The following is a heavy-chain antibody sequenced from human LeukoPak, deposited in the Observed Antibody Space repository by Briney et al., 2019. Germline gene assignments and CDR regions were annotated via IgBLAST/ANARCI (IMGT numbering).Heavy chain of an antibody. CDR2: ISSSSSYI. D-gene: IGHD6-19*01. V-gene: IGHV3-21*01. J-gene: IGHJ4*02. CDR3: ARVAYSSGSPFDY. Sequence: GGSLRLSCAASGFTFSSYSMNWVRQAPGKGPEWVSSISSSSSYIYYADSVKGRFTISRDNAKNSLYLQMNSLRAEDTAVYYCARVAYSSGSPFDYWGQGTLVTVSS. CDR1: GFTFSSYS.